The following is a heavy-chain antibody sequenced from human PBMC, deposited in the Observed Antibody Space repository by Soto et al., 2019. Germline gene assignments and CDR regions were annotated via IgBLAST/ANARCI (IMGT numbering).Heavy chain of an antibody. CDR2: ISAYNGNT. Sequence: ASVKVSCKASGYTFTSYGISCVRQAPGQGLEWMGWISAYNGNTNYAQKLQGRVTMTTDTSTSTAYMELRSLRSDDTAVYYCARESRRECSGGSCYSTSVYYYYGMDVWGQGTTVTVSS. CDR1: GYTFTSYG. CDR3: ARESRRECSGGSCYSTSVYYYYGMDV. D-gene: IGHD2-15*01. J-gene: IGHJ6*02. V-gene: IGHV1-18*01.